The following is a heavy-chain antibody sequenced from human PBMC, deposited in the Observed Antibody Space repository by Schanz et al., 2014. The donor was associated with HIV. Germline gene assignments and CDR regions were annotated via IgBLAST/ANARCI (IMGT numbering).Heavy chain of an antibody. CDR3: AKDMGSGSYETFDI. CDR2: ISGSGTTA. V-gene: IGHV3-23*04. CDR1: GFSLSGYG. D-gene: IGHD1-26*01. J-gene: IGHJ3*02. Sequence: EVQLVESGGGLVKPGGSLRLSCAASGFSLSGYGMNWVRQAPGKGLECVSVISGSGTTAYYADSVKGRFTISRDNSKNTLSLQMNSLRAEDTALYYCAKDMGSGSYETFDIWGQGTMVTVSS.